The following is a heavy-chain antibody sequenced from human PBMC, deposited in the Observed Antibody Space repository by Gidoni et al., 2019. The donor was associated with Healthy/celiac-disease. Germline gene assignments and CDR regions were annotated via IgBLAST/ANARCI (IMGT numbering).Heavy chain of an antibody. V-gene: IGHV3-9*01. CDR2: ISWNSGSI. CDR1: GFTFDDYA. CDR3: AKDMGYGSIGY. J-gene: IGHJ4*02. Sequence: EVQLVESGGGLVQPGRSLRLSCAASGFTFDDYAMHWVRQAPGKGLEWVSGISWNSGSIGYADSVKGRFTISRDNAKNSLYLQMNSLRAEDTALYYCAKDMGYGSIGYWGQGTLVTVSS. D-gene: IGHD3-10*01.